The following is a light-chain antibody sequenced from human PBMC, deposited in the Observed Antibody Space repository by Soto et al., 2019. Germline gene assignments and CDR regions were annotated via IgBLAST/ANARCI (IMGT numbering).Light chain of an antibody. V-gene: IGLV2-14*01. CDR1: TXDIGSYNY. Sequence: QSVLTQPASVSGSPGQSITVSCTGTTXDIGSYNYVSWYQQHPGKAPKLIIYEVNNRPSGISNRFSGSKSGSAASLTISGLQAEDEADYYCASLTTSSTRVFGTGTKVTVL. CDR2: EVN. CDR3: ASLTTSSTRV. J-gene: IGLJ1*01.